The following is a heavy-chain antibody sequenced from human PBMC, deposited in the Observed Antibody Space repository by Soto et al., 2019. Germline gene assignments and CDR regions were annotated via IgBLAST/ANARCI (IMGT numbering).Heavy chain of an antibody. CDR1: GYTFTSYD. Sequence: GASVKVSCKASGYTFTSYDINWVRQATGQGLEWMGWMNPISGNTGYAQRFQGRVTMTRDTSTTTAYMEVSSLRSEDTAVYYCARGSITTDNWFDPWGQGTLVTVSS. CDR2: MNPISGNT. J-gene: IGHJ5*02. D-gene: IGHD3-3*01. CDR3: ARGSITTDNWFDP. V-gene: IGHV1-8*01.